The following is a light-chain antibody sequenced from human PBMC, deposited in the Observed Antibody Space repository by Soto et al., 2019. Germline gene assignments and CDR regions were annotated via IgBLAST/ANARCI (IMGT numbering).Light chain of an antibody. J-gene: IGKJ5*01. CDR2: DAS. CDR1: QSVSSN. CDR3: QQYIKWPIT. V-gene: IGKV3-15*01. Sequence: EIVMTQSPGTLSVSPGEIANLYCRASQSVSSNLACYQQKPGQAPRLLISDASTRATGIPARFSGSGSGTEFTLTVSSLQSEDFAVYYCQQYIKWPITFGQGTRLEIK.